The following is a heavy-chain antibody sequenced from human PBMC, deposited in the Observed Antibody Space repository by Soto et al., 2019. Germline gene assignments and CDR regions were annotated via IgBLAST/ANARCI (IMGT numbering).Heavy chain of an antibody. CDR2: IWYDGSNK. Sequence: GGSLRLSCAASGFTFSSYGMHWVRQAPGKGLEWVAVIWYDGSNKYYADSVKGRFTISRDNSKNTLYLQMNSLRAEDTAVYYCARDLSGSGSYFSRDQTSLDYWGQGTLVTVSS. CDR1: GFTFSSYG. D-gene: IGHD3-10*01. J-gene: IGHJ4*02. CDR3: ARDLSGSGSYFSRDQTSLDY. V-gene: IGHV3-33*01.